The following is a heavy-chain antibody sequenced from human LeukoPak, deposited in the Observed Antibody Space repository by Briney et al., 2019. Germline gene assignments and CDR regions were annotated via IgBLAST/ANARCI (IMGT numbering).Heavy chain of an antibody. Sequence: PGGSLRLSCADSGFSFSNSWMHWVRQAPGKGLVWVSRINSDGSSAIYADSVKGRFTVSRDNARNTLYLQMNSLRAEDTAVYYCAGDMITFGGVVDYWGQGSLVTVSS. D-gene: IGHD3-16*01. CDR1: GFSFSNSW. J-gene: IGHJ4*02. CDR2: INSDGSSA. CDR3: AGDMITFGGVVDY. V-gene: IGHV3-74*01.